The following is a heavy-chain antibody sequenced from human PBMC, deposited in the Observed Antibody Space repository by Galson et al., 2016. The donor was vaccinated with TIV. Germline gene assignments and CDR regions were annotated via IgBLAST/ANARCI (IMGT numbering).Heavy chain of an antibody. J-gene: IGHJ4*02. CDR1: GGSISSHY. CDR3: ARVDYGGFHY. Sequence: SETLSLTCTVSGGSISSHYWSWIRQPPGKGLEWIGYIYYTGSTNYSPPLKRRATISLDTSKNQLSLRLSSVTAADTAVYYCARVDYGGFHYWGQGILVTVSS. CDR2: IYYTGST. V-gene: IGHV4-59*11. D-gene: IGHD4/OR15-4a*01.